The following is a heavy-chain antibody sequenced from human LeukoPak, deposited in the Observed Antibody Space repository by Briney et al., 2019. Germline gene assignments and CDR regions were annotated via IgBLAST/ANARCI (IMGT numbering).Heavy chain of an antibody. CDR2: IKQDGSEK. D-gene: IGHD4-23*01. CDR3: ARDRPVVTDY. CDR1: GLTFSSYW. J-gene: IGHJ4*02. V-gene: IGHV3-7*01. Sequence: GGSLRLSCAASGLTFSSYWMSWVRQAPGKGLEWVANIKQDGSEKYYVDSVKGRFTISRDNAKNSLYLQMNSLRAEDTAVYYCARDRPVVTDYWGQGTLVTVSS.